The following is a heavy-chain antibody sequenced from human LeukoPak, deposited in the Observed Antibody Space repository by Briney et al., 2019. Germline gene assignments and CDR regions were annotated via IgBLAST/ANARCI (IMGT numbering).Heavy chain of an antibody. V-gene: IGHV4-59*01. J-gene: IGHJ4*02. CDR2: IYYSGST. CDR1: GGSISSYY. D-gene: IGHD3-22*01. CDR3: AREFYYDSSGFGY. Sequence: PSETLSLTCTVSGGSISSYYWSWIRQPPGKGLEWIGYIYYSGSTNYNPSLKSRVTISVDTSKNQFSLKLSSVTAADTAVYYCAREFYYDSSGFGYWGQGTRVTVSS.